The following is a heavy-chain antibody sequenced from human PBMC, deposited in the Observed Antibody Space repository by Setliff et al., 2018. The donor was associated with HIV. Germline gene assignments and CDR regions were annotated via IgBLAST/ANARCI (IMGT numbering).Heavy chain of an antibody. CDR3: ARQGGATPEP. CDR1: GGSFSGYY. V-gene: IGHV4-34*01. Sequence: SETLSLTCAVYGGSFSGYYWSWIRQPPGKGLEWIGEINHSGSTYYNPSLKSRVTISVDTSKNQFSLKLSSVTAADTAVYYCARQGGATPEPWGQGTLVTVSS. D-gene: IGHD1-26*01. CDR2: INHSGST. J-gene: IGHJ4*02.